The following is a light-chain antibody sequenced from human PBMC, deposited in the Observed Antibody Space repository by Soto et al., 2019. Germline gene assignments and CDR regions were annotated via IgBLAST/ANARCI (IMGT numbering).Light chain of an antibody. V-gene: IGKV3-20*01. CDR2: GAS. CDR3: QQYNTWPPIT. J-gene: IGKJ5*01. Sequence: EIVLTQSPGTLSLSPGERATLSCRASQSVSSSYLAWYQQKPGQAPRLLIYGASSRATGIPDRFSGSGSGTDFTLTISRLEPEDFAVYYCQQYNTWPPITFGPGTRLDIK. CDR1: QSVSSSY.